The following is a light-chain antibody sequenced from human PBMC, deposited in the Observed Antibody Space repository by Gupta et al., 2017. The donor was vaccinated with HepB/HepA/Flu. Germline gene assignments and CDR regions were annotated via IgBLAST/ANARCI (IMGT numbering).Light chain of an antibody. J-gene: IGKJ1*01. CDR3: QQSYSTPWT. CDR1: QSISSY. V-gene: IGKV1-39*01. CDR2: AAS. Sequence: IQMTQSPSSLSASVGDRVTITCLASQSISSYLDWYQQKPGKAPKLLIYAASSLQRGVPSRFSGSGSGTDFTLTISSLQPEDFATYYCQQSYSTPWTFGQGTKVEIK.